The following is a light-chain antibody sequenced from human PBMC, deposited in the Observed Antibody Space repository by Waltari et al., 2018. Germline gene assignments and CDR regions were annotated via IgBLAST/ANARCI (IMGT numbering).Light chain of an antibody. Sequence: QSVLTQPPAASGTPGQTVTITCSASRSNIGSNYVYWYQQLPGTAPKLLIYRNNQRPSGVPDRFSGSKSGTSASLAISGLRSEDEADYYCAAWDDSLSGRVFGGGTKLTVL. CDR2: RNN. J-gene: IGLJ3*02. V-gene: IGLV1-47*01. CDR1: RSNIGSNY. CDR3: AAWDDSLSGRV.